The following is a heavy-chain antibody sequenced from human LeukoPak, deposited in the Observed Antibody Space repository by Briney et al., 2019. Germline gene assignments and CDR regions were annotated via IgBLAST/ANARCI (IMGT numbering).Heavy chain of an antibody. V-gene: IGHV3-23*01. CDR3: AKAYHSSGYLKVFDY. J-gene: IGHJ4*02. D-gene: IGHD3-22*01. CDR2: ISGSGGST. Sequence: GGSLRLSCAASGFTFSSYAMSWVRQAPGKGLEWVSAISGSGGSTYYADSVKGRFTISRDNSENTLYLQMNSLRAEDTAVYYCAKAYHSSGYLKVFDYWGQGTLVTVSS. CDR1: GFTFSSYA.